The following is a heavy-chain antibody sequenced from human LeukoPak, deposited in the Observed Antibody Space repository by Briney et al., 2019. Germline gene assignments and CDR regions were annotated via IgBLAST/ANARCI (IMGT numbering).Heavy chain of an antibody. V-gene: IGHV1-2*02. CDR1: GYTFTGYY. D-gene: IGHD3-10*01. J-gene: IGHJ3*02. Sequence: ASVKVSCKASGYTFTGYYMHWVRQAPGQGLEWMGWINPNSGGTNYVQKFQGRVTMTRDTSISTAYMELSRLRSDDTAVYYCARDPSHILWFGELLSGDAFDIWGQGTMVTVSS. CDR2: INPNSGGT. CDR3: ARDPSHILWFGELLSGDAFDI.